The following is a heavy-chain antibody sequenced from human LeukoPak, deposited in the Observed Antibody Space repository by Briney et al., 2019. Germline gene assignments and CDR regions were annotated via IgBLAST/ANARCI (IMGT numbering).Heavy chain of an antibody. CDR3: AELGITMIGGV. CDR2: FSGSGGST. D-gene: IGHD3-10*02. V-gene: IGHV3-23*01. CDR1: GFTFSSYA. Sequence: GGSLRLSCAASGFTFSSYAMSWVRQAPGKGLEWVSAFSGSGGSTYYADSVKGRFTISRDNAKNTLYLQMNSLGAEDTAVYYCAELGITMIGGVWGKGTTVTISS. J-gene: IGHJ6*04.